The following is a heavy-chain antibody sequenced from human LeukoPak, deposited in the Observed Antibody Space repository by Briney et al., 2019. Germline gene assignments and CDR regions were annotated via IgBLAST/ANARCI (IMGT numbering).Heavy chain of an antibody. Sequence: ASVKVSCKASGGTFSSYAISWVRQAPGQGLEWMGWISAHYDNTNYAQKFQDRVTMTTDTSTDTAYMELRSLRPDDTAVYYCARDFFHGHCSGLSCFLLDYWGQGSLVTVSS. CDR1: GGTFSSYA. D-gene: IGHD2-15*01. V-gene: IGHV1-18*01. J-gene: IGHJ4*02. CDR2: ISAHYDNT. CDR3: ARDFFHGHCSGLSCFLLDY.